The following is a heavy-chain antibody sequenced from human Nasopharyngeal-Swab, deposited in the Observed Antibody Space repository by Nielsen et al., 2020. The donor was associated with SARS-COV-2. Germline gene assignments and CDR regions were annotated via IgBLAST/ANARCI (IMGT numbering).Heavy chain of an antibody. J-gene: IGHJ4*02. V-gene: IGHV1-2*06. Sequence: ASLQIFCKASAPTSPVYNLHWVRQAPGQGIAWTRRLKPISGGTNHAQKFQGRVTMTRDTSISTAYMELSRLTSDDTAVYYCARVFWSGYFTTSDYWGQGILVTVSS. CDR2: LKPISGGT. D-gene: IGHD3-3*01. CDR1: APTSPVYN. CDR3: ARVFWSGYFTTSDY.